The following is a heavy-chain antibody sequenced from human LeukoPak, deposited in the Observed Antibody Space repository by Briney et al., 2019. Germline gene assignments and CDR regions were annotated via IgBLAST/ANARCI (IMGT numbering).Heavy chain of an antibody. V-gene: IGHV3-23*01. J-gene: IGHJ4*02. CDR1: GFTFSSCA. CDR3: AKDRGIEYHFYF. CDR2: ISGGGSST. Sequence: PGGSLRLSRAASGFTFSSCAMSWVRQAPGRGLEWVSTISGGGSSTYYADSVKGRFTISRDNSKNTLYLQMNSLRAEDTAMYYCAKDRGIEYHFYFWGQGTLVTVSS. D-gene: IGHD1-26*01.